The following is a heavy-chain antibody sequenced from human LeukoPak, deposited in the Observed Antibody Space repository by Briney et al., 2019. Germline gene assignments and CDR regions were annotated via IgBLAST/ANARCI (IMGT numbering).Heavy chain of an antibody. CDR1: GFTFSSYG. CDR2: IKQDGSEK. J-gene: IGHJ4*02. D-gene: IGHD1-26*01. CDR3: ARGAPDY. Sequence: GGSLRLSCAASGFTFSSYGMHWVRQAPGKGLEWVANIKQDGSEKYYVDSVKGRFTISRDNAKNSLYLQMNSLRAEDTAVYYCARGAPDYWGQGTLVTVSS. V-gene: IGHV3-7*03.